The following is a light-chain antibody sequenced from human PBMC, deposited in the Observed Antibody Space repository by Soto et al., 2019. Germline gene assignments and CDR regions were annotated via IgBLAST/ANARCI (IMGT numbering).Light chain of an antibody. CDR1: QSVSSSY. J-gene: IGKJ2*01. V-gene: IGKV3-20*01. CDR2: GAS. CDR3: QQYGISPYT. Sequence: EIVLTQSPGTLSLSPGERATLSCRASQSVSSSYLAWYQQKPGQAPRLLIYGASSRATGIPDRFSASGSGTDFTLSISRLEHEDFEVFYCQQYGISPYTFGQGTNLEMK.